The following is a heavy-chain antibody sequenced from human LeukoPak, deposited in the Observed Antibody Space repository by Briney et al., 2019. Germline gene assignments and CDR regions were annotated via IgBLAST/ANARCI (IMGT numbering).Heavy chain of an antibody. V-gene: IGHV3-33*01. Sequence: GRSLRLSCAASGFTFSSYGMRWVRQAPGKGLEWVAVIWYDGSNKYYADSVKGRFTISRDNSKNTLYLQMNSLRAEDTAVYYCAREYCSSTSCQYYYYYYMDVWGKGTTVTVSS. D-gene: IGHD2-2*01. CDR3: AREYCSSTSCQYYYYYYMDV. CDR2: IWYDGSNK. J-gene: IGHJ6*03. CDR1: GFTFSSYG.